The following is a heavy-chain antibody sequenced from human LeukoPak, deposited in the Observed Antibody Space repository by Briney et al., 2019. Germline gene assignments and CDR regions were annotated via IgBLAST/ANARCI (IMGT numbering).Heavy chain of an antibody. CDR2: IYYSGST. J-gene: IGHJ2*01. V-gene: IGHV4-39*01. CDR1: GGSIRSSSYY. D-gene: IGHD3-22*01. Sequence: SETLTLTCTVSGGSIRSSSYYWGRIRQPPGKGLEWIGSIYYSGSTSYNPSLKSRVTISVDTSKNQFSLKLSSVTAADTAVYYCARGVTLIVVVIHDWYFDLWGRGTVFTVSS. CDR3: ARGVTLIVVVIHDWYFDL.